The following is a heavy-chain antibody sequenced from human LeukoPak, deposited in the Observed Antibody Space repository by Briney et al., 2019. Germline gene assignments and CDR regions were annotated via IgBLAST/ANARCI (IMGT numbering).Heavy chain of an antibody. J-gene: IGHJ4*02. V-gene: IGHV3-30-3*01. CDR3: ARNPYGDYWFDY. Sequence: GGSLRLSCAASGFTFSNYAMHWVRQAPGKGLEWVAVISYDGSNKYYADSVKGRFTISRDNSKNTLYLQMNSLRAEDTAVYYCARNPYGDYWFDYWGQGTLVTVSS. D-gene: IGHD4-17*01. CDR1: GFTFSNYA. CDR2: ISYDGSNK.